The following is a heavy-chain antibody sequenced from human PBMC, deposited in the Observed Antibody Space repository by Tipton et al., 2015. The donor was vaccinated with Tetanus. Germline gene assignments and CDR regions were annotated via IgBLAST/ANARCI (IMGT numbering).Heavy chain of an antibody. V-gene: IGHV3-7*03. CDR1: GFMFSSYW. CDR3: ARRGRYSYERRSYFFDS. D-gene: IGHD3-22*01. Sequence: SLRLSCVGSGFMFSSYWMSWVRQAPGKGLEWVANINQDGTQKYHVDSVKGRFTISRDNAKKSLFLQMDSLSVEDTAVYYCARRGRYSYERRSYFFDSWGQGSLVTVSS. J-gene: IGHJ4*02. CDR2: INQDGTQK.